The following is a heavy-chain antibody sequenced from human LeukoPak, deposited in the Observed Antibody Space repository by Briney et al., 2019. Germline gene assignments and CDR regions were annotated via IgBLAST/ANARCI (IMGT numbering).Heavy chain of an antibody. Sequence: SQTLSLTCTVSGGSIGSGSYFWSWIRQPAGKGLDYIGRLYTSGTTNYNPSLKSRVTISVDRSKNQFSLKLSSVTAADTAVYYCARGLARRPMVRGAPPYYGMDVWGQGTTVTVSS. J-gene: IGHJ6*02. CDR3: ARGLARRPMVRGAPPYYGMDV. CDR1: GGSIGSGSYF. D-gene: IGHD3-10*01. CDR2: LYTSGTT. V-gene: IGHV4-61*02.